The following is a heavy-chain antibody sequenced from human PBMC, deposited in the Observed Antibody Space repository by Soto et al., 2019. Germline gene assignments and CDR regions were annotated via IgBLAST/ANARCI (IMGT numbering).Heavy chain of an antibody. D-gene: IGHD6-19*01. V-gene: IGHV6-1*01. Sequence: SQTLSLTCAISGDSVSSNTAAWNWIRSSPSRGLEWLGRTYYRSNWRHDYAVSVKSRITVNPDTSKNHFSLQLNSVTPDDTAVYHCARGVACSGCDLWGQGXLVTVSS. CDR1: GDSVSSNTAA. CDR2: TYYRSNWRH. J-gene: IGHJ5*02. CDR3: ARGVACSGCDL.